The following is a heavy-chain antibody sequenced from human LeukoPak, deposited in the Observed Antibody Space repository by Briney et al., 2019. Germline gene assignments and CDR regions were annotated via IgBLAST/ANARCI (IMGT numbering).Heavy chain of an antibody. V-gene: IGHV3-23*01. CDR2: ISDGGGSR. CDR3: AKRGVVIRAVIIVGFHKEAYYFDY. CDR1: GVTLSNYG. Sequence: GGSLRLSCAVSGVTLSNYGMSWVRQAPGKGLEWVAGISDGGGSRNYADSVKGRFTISRDNPKNTLYLQMNSLRAEDTAVYFCAKRGVVIRAVIIVGFHKEAYYFDYWGQGALVTVSS. D-gene: IGHD3-10*01. J-gene: IGHJ4*02.